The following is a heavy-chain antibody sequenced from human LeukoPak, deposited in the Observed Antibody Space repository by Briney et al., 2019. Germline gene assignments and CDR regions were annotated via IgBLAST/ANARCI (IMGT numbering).Heavy chain of an antibody. CDR2: IYTSGST. Sequence: SETPSLTCTVSGGSISSYYWSWIRQPAGKGLEWIGRIYTSGSTNYNPSLKSRVTMSVDTSKNQFSLKLSSVTAADTAVYYCARESDTAMVNWYFDLWGRGTLVTVSS. J-gene: IGHJ2*01. CDR3: ARESDTAMVNWYFDL. V-gene: IGHV4-4*07. D-gene: IGHD5-18*01. CDR1: GGSISSYY.